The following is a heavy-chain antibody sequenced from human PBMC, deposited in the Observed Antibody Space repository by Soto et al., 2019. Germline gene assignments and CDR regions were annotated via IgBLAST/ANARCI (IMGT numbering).Heavy chain of an antibody. V-gene: IGHV4-39*01. J-gene: IGHJ6*02. CDR1: GGSISSGSYY. CDR3: ARHSMVRGREYYYYGMDV. CDR2: IYYSGST. D-gene: IGHD3-10*01. Sequence: SETLSLTCTVSGGSISSGSYYWGWIRHPPGKGLEWIGSIYYSGSTYYNPSLKSRVTISVDTSKHQFSLKLSSVTAADTAVYYCARHSMVRGREYYYYGMDVCGHVTTAT.